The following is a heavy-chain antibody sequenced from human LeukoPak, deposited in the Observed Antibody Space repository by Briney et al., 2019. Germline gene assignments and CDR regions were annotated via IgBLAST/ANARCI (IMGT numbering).Heavy chain of an antibody. CDR2: LSGSGAST. V-gene: IGHV3-23*01. CDR3: AKDQSYGFDY. CDR1: GFTFSSYA. D-gene: IGHD5-18*01. J-gene: IGHJ4*02. Sequence: GGSLRLSCAASGFTFSSYAMSWVRQAPGKGLEWVSALSGSGASTYYADSVKGRFTISRDNSKNTLYLQMNSLRAEDTAIYYCAKDQSYGFDYWGQGTLVTVSS.